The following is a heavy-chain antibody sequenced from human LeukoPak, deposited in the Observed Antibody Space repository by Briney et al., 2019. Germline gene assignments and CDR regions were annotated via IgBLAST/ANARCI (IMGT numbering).Heavy chain of an antibody. Sequence: SETLSLTCTVSGGSISSYYWSWIRQPPGKGLEWIGYIYYSGSTNYNPSLKGRVTISVDTSKNQFSLKLSSVTAADTAVYYCARDATGTIDYWGQGTLVTVSS. CDR2: IYYSGST. D-gene: IGHD1-1*01. V-gene: IGHV4-59*01. J-gene: IGHJ4*02. CDR1: GGSISSYY. CDR3: ARDATGTIDY.